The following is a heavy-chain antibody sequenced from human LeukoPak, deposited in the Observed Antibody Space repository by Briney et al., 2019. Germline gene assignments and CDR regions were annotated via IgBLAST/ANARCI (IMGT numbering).Heavy chain of an antibody. J-gene: IGHJ4*02. D-gene: IGHD3-22*01. Sequence: SETLSLTCTVSGGSISSSSYYWGWIRQPPGKGLEWIGSIYYSGSTYYNPSLKSRVTISVDTSKNQFSLKLSSVTAADTAVYYCARHVYYDSSGYPGKYYFDYWGQGTLVTVSS. CDR1: GGSISSSSYY. CDR2: IYYSGST. CDR3: ARHVYYDSSGYPGKYYFDY. V-gene: IGHV4-39*01.